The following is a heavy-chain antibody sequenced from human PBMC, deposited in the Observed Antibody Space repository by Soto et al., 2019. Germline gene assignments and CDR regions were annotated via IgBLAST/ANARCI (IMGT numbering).Heavy chain of an antibody. CDR3: ARRGSGSYYDY. CDR2: ISGSGGST. J-gene: IGHJ4*02. D-gene: IGHD1-26*01. Sequence: EVQLLESGGGLVQPGGSLRLSCAASGFTFSSYAMRWVRQAPGKGLEWVSAISGSGGSTYYADSVKGRFTISRDNSKNTLYLQMNSLRAEDSAVYYCARRGSGSYYDYWGQRTLVTVSS. V-gene: IGHV3-23*01. CDR1: GFTFSSYA.